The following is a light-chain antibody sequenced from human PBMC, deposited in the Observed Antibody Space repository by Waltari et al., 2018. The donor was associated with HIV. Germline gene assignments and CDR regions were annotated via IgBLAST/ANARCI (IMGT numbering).Light chain of an antibody. CDR3: MQALETPLT. V-gene: IGKV2-28*01. J-gene: IGKJ4*01. Sequence: DIVMTQSPVSLFVTPGEPASISCTSSQSLLRSNGYIYLDGYLQKPGQPPQLLIYLGSNRASGVPDRFSASGSATDFTLIISRVEAEDVGIYYCMQALETPLTFGGGTKVQIK. CDR2: LGS. CDR1: QSLLRSNGYIY.